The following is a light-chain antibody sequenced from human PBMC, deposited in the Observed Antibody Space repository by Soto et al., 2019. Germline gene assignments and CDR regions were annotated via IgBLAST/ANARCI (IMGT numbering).Light chain of an antibody. Sequence: IVMTQSPDPLAVSLGERATINCKSSQSVLYSSNNKNYLAWYQQKPGQPPKLLIYWASTRESGVPDRFSGSGSGTDFTLTISSLQAEDVAVYYCQQYYNTPITFGQGTRLEIK. CDR3: QQYYNTPIT. J-gene: IGKJ5*01. CDR1: QSVLYSSNNKNY. CDR2: WAS. V-gene: IGKV4-1*01.